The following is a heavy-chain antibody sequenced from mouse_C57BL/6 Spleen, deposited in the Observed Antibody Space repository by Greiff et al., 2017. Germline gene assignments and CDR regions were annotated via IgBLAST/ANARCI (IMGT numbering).Heavy chain of an antibody. Sequence: EVKLMESGPVLVKPGASVKMSCKASGYTFTDYYMNWVKQSHGKSLEWIGVINPYNGGTSYNQKFKGKATLTVDKSSSTAYMELNSLTSEDSAVYYCARYVITTVVAYYAMDYWGQGTSVTVSS. CDR2: INPYNGGT. CDR1: GYTFTDYY. J-gene: IGHJ4*01. D-gene: IGHD1-1*01. CDR3: ARYVITTVVAYYAMDY. V-gene: IGHV1-19*01.